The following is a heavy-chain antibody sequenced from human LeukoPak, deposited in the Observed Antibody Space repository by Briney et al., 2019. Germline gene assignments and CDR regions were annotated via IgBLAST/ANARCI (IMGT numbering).Heavy chain of an antibody. V-gene: IGHV1-69*13. CDR3: ARDGSSTVVYGMDV. CDR2: IIPIFGTA. J-gene: IGHJ6*02. Sequence: SVNVSCKASGGTFSSYAISWVRQAPGQGLEWVGGIIPIFGTANYAQKFQGRVTITADESTSTAYMELSSLRSEDTAVYYCARDGSSTVVYGMDVWGQGTTVTVSS. CDR1: GGTFSSYA. D-gene: IGHD2-2*01.